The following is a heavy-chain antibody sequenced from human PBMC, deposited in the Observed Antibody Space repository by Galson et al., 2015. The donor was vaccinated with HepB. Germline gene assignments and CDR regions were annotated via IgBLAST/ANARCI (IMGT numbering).Heavy chain of an antibody. J-gene: IGHJ3*02. D-gene: IGHD6-13*01. Sequence: SLRLSCAVSGFTFSSYSMNWVRQAPGKGLEWVSSISSSSSYIYYADSVKGRFTISRDNAKNSLYLQMNSLRAEDTAVYYCARDGRIAAAHAFDIWGQGTMVTVSS. V-gene: IGHV3-21*01. CDR1: GFTFSSYS. CDR2: ISSSSSYI. CDR3: ARDGRIAAAHAFDI.